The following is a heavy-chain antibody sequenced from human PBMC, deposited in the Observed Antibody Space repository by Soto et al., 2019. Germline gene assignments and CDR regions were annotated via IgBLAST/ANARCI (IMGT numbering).Heavy chain of an antibody. CDR2: MFYSGST. Sequence: SETLSLTCIVPGGSISDTSYYWGWSRQPPGEGLEWIGSMFYSGSTYYNPSLNSRVTMSADTSKSQFSLKLTSVTAADTALYYCARLKSSYSGSWYGGGFFDLWGQGTLVTVSS. CDR1: GGSISDTSYY. V-gene: IGHV4-39*01. D-gene: IGHD6-13*01. J-gene: IGHJ4*02. CDR3: ARLKSSYSGSWYGGGFFDL.